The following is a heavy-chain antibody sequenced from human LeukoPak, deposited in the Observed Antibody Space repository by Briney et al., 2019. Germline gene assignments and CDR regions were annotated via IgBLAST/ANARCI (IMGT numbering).Heavy chain of an antibody. CDR3: ARHVGNYDILTGYYIGWFDP. CDR2: IYYSGST. Sequence: PSETLSLTCTVSGGSISSSSYYWGWIRQPPGKGLEWIGSIYYSGSTYYNPSLKSRVTISVDTSKNQFSLKLSSVTAADTAVYYCARHVGNYDILTGYYIGWFDPWGQGTLVTVSS. V-gene: IGHV4-39*01. CDR1: GGSISSSSYY. J-gene: IGHJ5*02. D-gene: IGHD3-9*01.